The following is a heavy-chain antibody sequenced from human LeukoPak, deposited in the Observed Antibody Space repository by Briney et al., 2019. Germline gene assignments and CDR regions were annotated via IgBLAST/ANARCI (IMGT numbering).Heavy chain of an antibody. CDR3: ARVTHTELSTWFDP. CDR2: IIPIFGSS. J-gene: IGHJ5*02. CDR1: GYSFTTYG. V-gene: IGHV1-69*13. D-gene: IGHD5-18*01. Sequence: SVKVSCKASGYSFTTYGIYWVRQAPGQGLEWMGGIIPIFGSSNYAQKFQGRVTITADESTTTAYMELSSLRSEDTAVYYCARVTHTELSTWFDPWGQGTLVTVSS.